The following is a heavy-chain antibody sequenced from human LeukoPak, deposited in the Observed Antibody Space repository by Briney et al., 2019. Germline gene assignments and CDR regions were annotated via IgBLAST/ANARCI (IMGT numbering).Heavy chain of an antibody. D-gene: IGHD4-17*01. V-gene: IGHV4-39*07. Sequence: MSSETLSLTCTVSGGSISSSSYYWGWIRQPPGKGLEWIGSFYYSGSSYYNPSLKSRVTISVDTSKNQFSLKLSSVTAADTAVYYCARSFGDYGDADYWGQGTLVTVSS. J-gene: IGHJ4*02. CDR3: ARSFGDYGDADY. CDR2: FYYSGSS. CDR1: GGSISSSSYY.